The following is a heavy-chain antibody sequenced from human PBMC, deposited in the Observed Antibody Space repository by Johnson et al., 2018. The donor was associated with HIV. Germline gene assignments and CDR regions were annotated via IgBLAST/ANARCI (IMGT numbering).Heavy chain of an antibody. V-gene: IGHV3-30*18. CDR1: GFTFSDFY. Sequence: QVQLVESGGGLVKPGGSLRLSCTASGFTFSDFYMSWIRQAPGKGLEWVAVISYDGSNKYYADSVNGRFTISRDNSKNTLYLQMNSLRAEDTAVYYCAKRMGQLVQLDAFDIWGQGTMVTVSS. CDR2: ISYDGSNK. J-gene: IGHJ3*02. D-gene: IGHD6-6*01. CDR3: AKRMGQLVQLDAFDI.